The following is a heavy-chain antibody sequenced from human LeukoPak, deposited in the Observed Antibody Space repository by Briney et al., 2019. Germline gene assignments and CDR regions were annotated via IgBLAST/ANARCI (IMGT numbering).Heavy chain of an antibody. J-gene: IGHJ6*02. V-gene: IGHV1-18*01. CDR3: ARGSITMVRGVPDYYYYGMDV. CDR2: ISAYNVNT. Sequence: ASVKVSCKASGYTFTSYGISWVRQAPGQGLEWMGWISAYNVNTNYAQKLQGRVTMTTDTSTSTAYMELRSLRSDDTAVYYCARGSITMVRGVPDYYYYGMDVWAKGPRSPSP. D-gene: IGHD3-10*01. CDR1: GYTFTSYG.